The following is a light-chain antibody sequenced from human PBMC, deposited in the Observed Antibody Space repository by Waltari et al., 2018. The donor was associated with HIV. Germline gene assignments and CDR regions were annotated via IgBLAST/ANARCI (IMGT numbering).Light chain of an antibody. CDR3: QKYISAPHA. Sequence: DVQMTQSPSSLSASVGDRVTITCRASQGISNFLAWYQQKTGKVPKPLIYSASTLQSEVPSRFSGGGSGTDFTLTISSLQPEDVATYYCQKYISAPHAFGQGTKVEIK. V-gene: IGKV1-27*01. CDR1: QGISNF. CDR2: SAS. J-gene: IGKJ1*01.